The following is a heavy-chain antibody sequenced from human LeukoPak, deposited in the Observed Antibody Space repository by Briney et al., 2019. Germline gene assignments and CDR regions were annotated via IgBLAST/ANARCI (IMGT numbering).Heavy chain of an antibody. J-gene: IGHJ5*02. CDR2: MNPNSGNT. V-gene: IGHV1-8*03. CDR3: ARAGYCSSTSCRSWFGP. CDR1: GYTFTSYD. Sequence: ASVKVSCKASGYTFTSYDINWVRQATGQGLEWMGWMNPNSGNTGYAQKFQGRVTITRNTSISTAYMELSSLRSEDTAVYYCARAGYCSSTSCRSWFGPWGQGTLITVSS. D-gene: IGHD2-2*03.